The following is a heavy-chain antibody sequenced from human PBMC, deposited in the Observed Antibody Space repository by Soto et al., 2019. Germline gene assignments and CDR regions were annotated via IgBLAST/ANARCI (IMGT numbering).Heavy chain of an antibody. J-gene: IGHJ4*02. CDR3: ARGLVLSSSPGVLYYFDY. Sequence: SETLSLTCAVYGGSFSGYYWSWIRQPPGKGLGWIGEINHSGSTNYNPSLKGRVTISVDTSKNQFSLKLSPVTAADTAVYYCARGLVLSSSPGVLYYFDYWGQGTLVTVSS. CDR1: GGSFSGYY. V-gene: IGHV4-34*01. D-gene: IGHD6-6*01. CDR2: INHSGST.